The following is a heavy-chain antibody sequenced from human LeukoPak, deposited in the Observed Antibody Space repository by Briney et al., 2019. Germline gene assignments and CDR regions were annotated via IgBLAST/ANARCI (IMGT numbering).Heavy chain of an antibody. Sequence: GGSLRLSCAVSRFTFSSSWMHWVRQAPGKGLVWVSHIKTDGSTTAYADSVKGRFTISRDNAKNTLYLQMNSLRAEDTGVYYCARGNQQLPRSTPDYWGQGTLVTVSS. CDR2: IKTDGSTT. CDR1: RFTFSSSW. J-gene: IGHJ4*02. CDR3: ARGNQQLPRSTPDY. V-gene: IGHV3-74*01. D-gene: IGHD2-2*01.